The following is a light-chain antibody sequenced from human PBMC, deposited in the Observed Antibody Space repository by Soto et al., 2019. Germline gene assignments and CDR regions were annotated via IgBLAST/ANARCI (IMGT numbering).Light chain of an antibody. V-gene: IGLV1-40*01. CDR3: QSYDSSLSGLV. CDR1: SSNIGSNT. CDR2: GNN. Sequence: QSVLTQPPSASGTPGQRVTISCSGSSSNIGSNTVNWYQQLPGTAPKLLIYGNNNRPSGVPDRFSGSKSGTSASLAITGLQAEDEADYYCQSYDSSLSGLVFGTGTKLTVL. J-gene: IGLJ1*01.